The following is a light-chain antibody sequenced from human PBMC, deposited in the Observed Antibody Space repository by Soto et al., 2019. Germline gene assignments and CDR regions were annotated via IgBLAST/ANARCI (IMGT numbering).Light chain of an antibody. CDR2: DAS. J-gene: IGKJ5*01. Sequence: DIQLTQSPSSLFASVGDRGTLACQATQDINIYLNWYQQKPGKAPNLLIYDASNLEIGVPSRFSGSGSGTHFTFTISSLQTEDIGTYYCQQYDILPITFGRGTRLEIK. CDR1: QDINIY. V-gene: IGKV1-33*01. CDR3: QQYDILPIT.